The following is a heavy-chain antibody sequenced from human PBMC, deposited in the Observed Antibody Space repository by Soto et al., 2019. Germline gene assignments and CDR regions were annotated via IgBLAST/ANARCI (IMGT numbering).Heavy chain of an antibody. CDR3: AREFRYFDLDY. CDR1: GFTFSSYG. Sequence: GGSLRLSCAASGFTFSSYGMHWVRQAPGKGLEWVAVIWYDGSNKYYADSVKGRFTISRDNSKNTLYLQMNSLRAEDTAVYYCAREFRYFDLDYWGQGTLVSFSS. J-gene: IGHJ4*02. CDR2: IWYDGSNK. D-gene: IGHD3-9*01. V-gene: IGHV3-33*01.